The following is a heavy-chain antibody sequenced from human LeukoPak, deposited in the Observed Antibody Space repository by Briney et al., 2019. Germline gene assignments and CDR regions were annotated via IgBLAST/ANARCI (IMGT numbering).Heavy chain of an antibody. Sequence: PGGSLRLSCAASGFPFNSYSMNWVRQAPGKGLEWVSYISSSGSTIYYADSVKGRFTISRDNAKNSLYLQMNSLRAEDTAVYYCARETIAAASGMDVWGQGTTVTVSS. CDR2: ISSSGSTI. CDR3: ARETIAAASGMDV. V-gene: IGHV3-48*04. CDR1: GFPFNSYS. D-gene: IGHD6-13*01. J-gene: IGHJ6*02.